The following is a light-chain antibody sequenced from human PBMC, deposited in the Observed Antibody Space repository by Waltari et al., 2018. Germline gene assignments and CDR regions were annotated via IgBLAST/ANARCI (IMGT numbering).Light chain of an antibody. CDR1: QSVSSN. Sequence: EIVMTQSPATLSVSPGERATLSCRASQSVSSNLAWYQQKPGQAPRFLIHGTSTRATGIPARFSGSGSATEFTLTISSLQSEDFAVYYCQQYNNWPPTFGGGTKLEIK. V-gene: IGKV3-15*01. CDR3: QQYNNWPPT. J-gene: IGKJ4*01. CDR2: GTS.